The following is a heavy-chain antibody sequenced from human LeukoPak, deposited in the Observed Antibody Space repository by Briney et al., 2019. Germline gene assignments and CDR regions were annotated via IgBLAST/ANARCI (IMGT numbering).Heavy chain of an antibody. V-gene: IGHV3-48*02. Sequence: AGGSLRLSCVGSGFTFSSYSMKWVRQAPGKGPEWISYISSSSGTTYYADSVTGRFTISRDNAKNSLYLQMNSLRDEDTAVYYCARSIRVATMIFDYWGQGTLVTVSS. CDR2: ISSSSGTT. D-gene: IGHD5-12*01. J-gene: IGHJ4*02. CDR1: GFTFSSYS. CDR3: ARSIRVATMIFDY.